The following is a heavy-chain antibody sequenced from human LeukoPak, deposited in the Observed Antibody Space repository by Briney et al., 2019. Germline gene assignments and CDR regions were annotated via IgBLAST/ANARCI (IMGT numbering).Heavy chain of an antibody. CDR2: IYYSGST. Sequence: SETLSLTCTDSGGSISSYSWSWIRQPPGKKLEWIGYIYYSGSTNYNPSLKSRVTISVDTSKNQFSLKMSSVTAADTAVYYCARHRTDYSLDYWGQGTLVTVSS. D-gene: IGHD4/OR15-4a*01. CDR1: GGSISSYS. J-gene: IGHJ4*02. CDR3: ARHRTDYSLDY. V-gene: IGHV4-59*08.